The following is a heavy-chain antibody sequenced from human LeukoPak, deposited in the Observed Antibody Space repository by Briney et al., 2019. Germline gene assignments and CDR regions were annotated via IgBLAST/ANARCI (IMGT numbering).Heavy chain of an antibody. CDR1: GGTFSSYA. J-gene: IGHJ1*01. Sequence: SVKVSCKASGGTFSSYAISWVRQAPGQGLEWMGGIIPIFGTANYAQKFQGRVTITTDESTSTAYMELSSLRSEDTAVYYCARVPRLRYCSSTSCYAEHWGQGTLVTVTS. CDR2: IIPIFGTA. D-gene: IGHD2-2*01. V-gene: IGHV1-69*05. CDR3: ARVPRLRYCSSTSCYAEH.